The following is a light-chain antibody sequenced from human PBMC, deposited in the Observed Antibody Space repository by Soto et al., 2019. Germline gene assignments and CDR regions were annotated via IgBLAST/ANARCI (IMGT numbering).Light chain of an antibody. CDR3: QQYYSTPYT. CDR2: WAS. V-gene: IGKV4-1*01. J-gene: IGKJ2*01. Sequence: DFVMTQSPDSLAVSLGERATINCKSTQSVLYSSNNKNHLAWYQQKPGQPPRLLIYWASTRESGVPDRFSGSGSVTDFTLAISSLQAEDGAVYYCQQYYSTPYTFGQGTKLEIK. CDR1: QSVLYSSNNKNH.